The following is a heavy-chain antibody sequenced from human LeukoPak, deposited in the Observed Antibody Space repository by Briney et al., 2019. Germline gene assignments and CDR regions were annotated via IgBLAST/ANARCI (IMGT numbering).Heavy chain of an antibody. J-gene: IGHJ4*02. V-gene: IGHV4-59*08. D-gene: IGHD3-9*01. CDR1: GGSISSYS. CDR2: IYYSGST. Sequence: PSETLSLTCTVSGGSISSYSWSWIRQPPGKGLEWIGYIYYSGSTNYNPSLKSRLTISVDTSKNQFSLKLSSVTAADTAVYYCARGYYDVLTNYPKNFDQWGQGTLVTVSS. CDR3: ARGYYDVLTNYPKNFDQ.